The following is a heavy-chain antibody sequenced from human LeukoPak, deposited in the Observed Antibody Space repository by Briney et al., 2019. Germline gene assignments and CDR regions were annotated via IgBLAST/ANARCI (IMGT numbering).Heavy chain of an antibody. J-gene: IGHJ1*01. Sequence: PSETLSLTCTVSGGSISSGGYYWTWIRQHPGKGLEWIGYIYYSGSTYYNPSLESRVTISVDTSKSQFSLRLSSVTAADTAVYYCALGYCGGGSCYAREYFQHWGQGTLVTVSS. CDR1: GGSISSGGYY. CDR3: ALGYCGGGSCYAREYFQH. D-gene: IGHD2-15*01. CDR2: IYYSGST. V-gene: IGHV4-31*03.